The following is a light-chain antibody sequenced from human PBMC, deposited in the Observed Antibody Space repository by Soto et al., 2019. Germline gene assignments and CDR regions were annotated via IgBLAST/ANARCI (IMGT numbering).Light chain of an antibody. CDR2: GAS. CDR3: QQYGSSPWT. Sequence: EIVVTQSPGTLSLSPWERATLSCGASQSVSSSYLAWYQQKPGQAPRRIIYGASSRATGIPDRFSGSGSGTDFTLTISRLEHEDFAVYYCQQYGSSPWTFGKGTKVDI. V-gene: IGKV3-20*01. J-gene: IGKJ1*01. CDR1: QSVSSSY.